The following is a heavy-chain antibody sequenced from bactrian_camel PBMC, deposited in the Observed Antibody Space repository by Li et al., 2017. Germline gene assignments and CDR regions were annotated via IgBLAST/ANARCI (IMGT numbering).Heavy chain of an antibody. V-gene: IGHV3S55*01. Sequence: HVQLVESGGGTVQAGGSLRLSCSGYTVETHCMAWFRQTPGKEREGVASISGSTTYADSVQGRFTISKDSAAKILYLQMNDLKPEDTAVYYCSRDRFYFSQDYGHEFKYRGQGTQVTVS. CDR1: GYTVETHC. D-gene: IGHD4*01. CDR3: SRDRFYFSQDYGHEFKY. J-gene: IGHJ4*01. CDR2: ISGST.